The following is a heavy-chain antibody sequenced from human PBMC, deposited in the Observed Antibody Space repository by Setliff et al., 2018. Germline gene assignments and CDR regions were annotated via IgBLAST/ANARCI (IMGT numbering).Heavy chain of an antibody. CDR3: AKILTGYDAFDI. CDR2: ISGSGGRT. Sequence: GGSLSLSCAASGFTFSSYAMSWVRQAPGKGLEWVSAISGSGGRTYYADSVKGRFTISRDNSKNTLYLQMNSLRAEDTAVYYCAKILTGYDAFDIWGPGTMVTVSS. V-gene: IGHV3-23*01. D-gene: IGHD2-15*01. J-gene: IGHJ3*02. CDR1: GFTFSSYA.